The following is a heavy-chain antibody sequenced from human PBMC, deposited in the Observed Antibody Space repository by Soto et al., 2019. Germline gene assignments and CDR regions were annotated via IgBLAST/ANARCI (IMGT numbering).Heavy chain of an antibody. CDR2: FDPEDGET. CDR1: GYTLTELS. V-gene: IGHV1-24*01. J-gene: IGHJ3*02. Sequence: ASVKVSCKVSGYTLTELSMHWVRQAPGKGLEWMGGFDPEDGETIYAQKFQGRVTMTEDTSADTAYMELSSLRSEDTAVYYCATPPHRVGATDDAFDIWGQGTMVTVSS. CDR3: ATPPHRVGATDDAFDI. D-gene: IGHD1-26*01.